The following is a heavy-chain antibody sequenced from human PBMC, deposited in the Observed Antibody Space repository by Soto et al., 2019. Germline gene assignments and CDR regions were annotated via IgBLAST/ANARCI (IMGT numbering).Heavy chain of an antibody. V-gene: IGHV4-59*01. Sequence: SETLSLTCTVSGGSISSYYWSWIRQPPGKGLEWIGYIYYSGSTNYNPSLKSRVTISVDTSKNQFSLKLSSVTAADTAVYYCARLSHYDFWRGRGSGMDVWGQGTRVTVSS. J-gene: IGHJ6*02. CDR2: IYYSGST. D-gene: IGHD3-3*01. CDR1: GGSISSYY. CDR3: ARLSHYDFWRGRGSGMDV.